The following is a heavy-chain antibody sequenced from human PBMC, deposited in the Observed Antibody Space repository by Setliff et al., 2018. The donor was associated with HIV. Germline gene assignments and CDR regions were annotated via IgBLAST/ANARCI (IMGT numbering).Heavy chain of an antibody. CDR3: AKGSGFHDY. D-gene: IGHD6-19*01. J-gene: IGHJ4*02. Sequence: PGGSLRLSCEISGFSVGDNYMTWVRQTPKMGLEWVSLIYAAGATYYADSVEGRFTISRDTSTNTLYLQMHSPRADDTAVYYCAKGSGFHDYWGQGTQVTVSS. CDR1: GFSVGDNY. CDR2: IYAAGAT. V-gene: IGHV3-53*01.